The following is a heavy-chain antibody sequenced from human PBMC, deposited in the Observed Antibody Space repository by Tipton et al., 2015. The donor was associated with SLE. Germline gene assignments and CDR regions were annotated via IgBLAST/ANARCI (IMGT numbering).Heavy chain of an antibody. CDR1: GGSISSYY. Sequence: LRLSCAVSGGSISSYYWSWIRQPAGKGLEWIGRIYTSGSTNYNPSLKSRVTMSVDTSKNQFSLKLSSVTAADTAVYYCARDTIAAADYWGQGTLVTVSS. CDR2: IYTSGST. V-gene: IGHV4-4*07. CDR3: ARDTIAAADY. D-gene: IGHD6-13*01. J-gene: IGHJ4*02.